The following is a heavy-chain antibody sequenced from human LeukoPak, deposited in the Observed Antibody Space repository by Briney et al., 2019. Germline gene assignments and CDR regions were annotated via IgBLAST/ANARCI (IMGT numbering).Heavy chain of an antibody. CDR2: ISYDGSKK. CDR3: ARVISGYYCDH. D-gene: IGHD3-22*01. Sequence: GSLVLSCAASGFPFSNYGMHWVRQAPGKGLEWAAFISYDGSKKYYADSVKGRFTISRDNSKNTLYLQMNSLRTEDTAVYYCARVISGYYCDHWGQGTLVTVSS. J-gene: IGHJ4*02. CDR1: GFPFSNYG. V-gene: IGHV3-30*03.